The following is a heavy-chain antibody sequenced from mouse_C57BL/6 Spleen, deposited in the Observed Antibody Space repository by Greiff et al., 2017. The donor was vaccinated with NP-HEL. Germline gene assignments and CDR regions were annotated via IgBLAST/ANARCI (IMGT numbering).Heavy chain of an antibody. J-gene: IGHJ4*01. CDR3: ARRGGSYYAMDY. CDR1: GYTFTSYW. Sequence: QVQLQQPGAELVRPGTSVKLSCKASGYTFTSYWMHWVKQRPGQGLEWIGVIDPSDSYTNYNQKFKGKATLTVDTSSSTAYMQLSSLTSEDSAVYYCARRGGSYYAMDYWGQGTSVTVSS. CDR2: IDPSDSYT. V-gene: IGHV1-59*01.